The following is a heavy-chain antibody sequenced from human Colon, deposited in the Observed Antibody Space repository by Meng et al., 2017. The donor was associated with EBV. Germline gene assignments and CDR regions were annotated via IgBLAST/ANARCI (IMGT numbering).Heavy chain of an antibody. CDR2: IYHSGST. V-gene: IGHV4-4*03. CDR1: GGSLSSRNW. Sequence: GRLRGSGAGLVKPPGTLSPTCAVSGGSLSSRNWWSWVRQPPGKGLEWIGEIYHSGSTNYNPSLKSRVTISVDESKNQFSLRLSSVTAADTAVYYCARVGAYCGGDCYHPRWGQGTLVTVSS. J-gene: IGHJ4*02. CDR3: ARVGAYCGGDCYHPR. D-gene: IGHD2-21*02.